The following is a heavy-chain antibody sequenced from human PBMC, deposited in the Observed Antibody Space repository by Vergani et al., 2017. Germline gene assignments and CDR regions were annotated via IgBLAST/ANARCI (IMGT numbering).Heavy chain of an antibody. V-gene: IGHV4-39*07. J-gene: IGHJ5*02. Sequence: QLQLQESGPGLVKPSETLSLTCTVSGGSISSSSYYWGWIRQPPGKGLEWIGEINHSGSTNYNPSLKSRVTIPVDTSKNQFYLKLSSVTAADTAVYYCARAGLDYYYGSGSYYSDWFDPWGQGTLVTVSS. CDR2: INHSGST. D-gene: IGHD3-10*01. CDR1: GGSISSSSYY. CDR3: ARAGLDYYYGSGSYYSDWFDP.